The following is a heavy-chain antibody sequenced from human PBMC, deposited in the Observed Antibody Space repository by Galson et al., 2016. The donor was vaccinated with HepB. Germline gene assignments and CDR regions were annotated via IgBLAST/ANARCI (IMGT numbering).Heavy chain of an antibody. CDR1: GGSISSGDYF. V-gene: IGHV4-31*03. D-gene: IGHD4-17*01. J-gene: IGHJ4*02. CDR3: ARDFTGTGYFDS. Sequence: TLSLTCTVSGGSISSGDYFWTWIRQHPGKGPEWIGYIHDSASTYYNPSPRGRVRISVDMFQNHYPLKLSSVTAADTAVYYSARDFTGTGYFDSWGQGTLVTVSS. CDR2: IHDSAST.